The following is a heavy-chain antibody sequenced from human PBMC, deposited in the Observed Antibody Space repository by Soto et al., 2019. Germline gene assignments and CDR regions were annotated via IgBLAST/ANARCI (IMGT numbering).Heavy chain of an antibody. CDR3: ARSSSGSYYLQY. CDR1: GGSISSYY. CDR2: IYHSGST. D-gene: IGHD3-10*01. V-gene: IGHV4-59*01. J-gene: IGHJ4*02. Sequence: PSETLSLTCTVSGGSISSYYWSWIRQPPGKGLEWIGYIYHSGSTKYNPSLKNRVSILRDTSKNQFSLKLSSVTAADTAVYYCARSSSGSYYLQYWGQGALVTVSS.